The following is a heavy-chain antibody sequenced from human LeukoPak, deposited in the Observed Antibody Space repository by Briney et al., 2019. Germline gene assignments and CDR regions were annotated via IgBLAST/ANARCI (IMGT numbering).Heavy chain of an antibody. V-gene: IGHV3-48*01. D-gene: IGHD1-1*01. Sequence: GGSLRLSCAASGLAVSSNYMSWVRQAPGKGLEWVSYISSSSSTIYYADSVKGRFTISRDNAKNSLYLQMNSLRAEDTAVYYCARDLEWNAPYDYWGQGTLVTVSS. J-gene: IGHJ4*02. CDR1: GLAVSSNY. CDR3: ARDLEWNAPYDY. CDR2: ISSSSSTI.